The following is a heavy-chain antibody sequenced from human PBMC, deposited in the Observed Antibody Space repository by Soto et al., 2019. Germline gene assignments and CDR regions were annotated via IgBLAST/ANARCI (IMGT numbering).Heavy chain of an antibody. J-gene: IGHJ4*02. CDR3: ATHGLGVSSPPYFDN. Sequence: QLVQSGSEVKKPGSSVKVSCQASGGTFSGSAVTWVRQGPGQGLEWMGEFVPLLGTTNYAQRFPGRLTITAEESTSTAYMELRTLRPDDTAVYYCATHGLGVSSPPYFDNWGQGTLVTVSS. V-gene: IGHV1-69*01. CDR1: GGTFSGSA. D-gene: IGHD3-16*01. CDR2: FVPLLGTT.